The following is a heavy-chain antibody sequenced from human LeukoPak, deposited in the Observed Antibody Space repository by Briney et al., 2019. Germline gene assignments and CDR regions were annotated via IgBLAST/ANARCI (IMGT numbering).Heavy chain of an antibody. CDR3: ARARQYYYDSSVLSV. Sequence: PSETLSLTCTVSGGSISSYYWSWIRQPPGKGLEWIGYIYYSGSTNYNPSLKSRVTISVDTSKNQFSLKLSSVTAADTAVYYCARARQYYYDSSVLSVWGQGTMVTVSS. D-gene: IGHD3-22*01. CDR2: IYYSGST. J-gene: IGHJ3*01. V-gene: IGHV4-59*01. CDR1: GGSISSYY.